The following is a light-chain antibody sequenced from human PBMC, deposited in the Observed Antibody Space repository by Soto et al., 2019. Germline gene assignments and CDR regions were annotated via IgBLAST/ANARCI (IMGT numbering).Light chain of an antibody. CDR1: SSDVGGYKY. V-gene: IGLV2-8*01. Sequence: QSALTQPPSASGSPGQSVTISCTGTSSDVGGYKYVSWYQQHPGKAPKLMIYEVSKRPSGVPDRFSGSKSGNTASLTVSGLQADDEADYYCSSYAGSNIVLFGGGTKLTV. CDR3: SSYAGSNIVL. J-gene: IGLJ2*01. CDR2: EVS.